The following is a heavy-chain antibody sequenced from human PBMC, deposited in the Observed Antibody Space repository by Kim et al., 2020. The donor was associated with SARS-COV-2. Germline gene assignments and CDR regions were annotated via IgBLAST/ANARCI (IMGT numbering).Heavy chain of an antibody. Sequence: GGSLRLSCAASGFTFSSYGMHWVRQAPGKGLEWVAVISYDGSNKYYAYSVKGRFTISRDNSKNTLYLQMNSLRAEDTAVYYCAKDIGYCSGGSCYSFDYWGQGTLVTVSS. J-gene: IGHJ4*02. V-gene: IGHV3-30*18. D-gene: IGHD2-15*01. CDR2: ISYDGSNK. CDR1: GFTFSSYG. CDR3: AKDIGYCSGGSCYSFDY.